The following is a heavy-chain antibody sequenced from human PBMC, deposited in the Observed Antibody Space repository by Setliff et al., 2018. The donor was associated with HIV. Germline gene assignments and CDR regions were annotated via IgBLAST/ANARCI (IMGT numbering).Heavy chain of an antibody. V-gene: IGHV3-49*04. CDR2: IRSKAYGGTT. D-gene: IGHD5-18*01. J-gene: IGHJ3*02. CDR3: TRDKGYAFDI. CDR1: GFTFGDYA. Sequence: GSLRLSCTASGFTFGDYAMSWVRQAPGKGLEWVGFIRSKAYGGTTEYAASVKYRFTVSRDDSKSIAYLQINSLKTEDTAVYYCTRDKGYAFDIWGQGTMVTVSS.